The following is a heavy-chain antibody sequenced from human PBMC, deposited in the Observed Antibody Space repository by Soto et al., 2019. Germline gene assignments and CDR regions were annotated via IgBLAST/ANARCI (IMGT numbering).Heavy chain of an antibody. V-gene: IGHV4-59*01. CDR2: INNSGIT. CDR1: GGSFSSDH. Sequence: SETLSLTCNVSGGSFSSDHWGWIRQPPGKGLEWIGKINNSGITNYNPSLKSRATISVDTSKNQCSLKLNSVTAADTAVYYCARDRPWDCSSSNYCYYYGLDVWGQGTTVTVSS. CDR3: ARDRPWDCSSSNYCYYYGLDV. D-gene: IGHD2-2*01. J-gene: IGHJ6*02.